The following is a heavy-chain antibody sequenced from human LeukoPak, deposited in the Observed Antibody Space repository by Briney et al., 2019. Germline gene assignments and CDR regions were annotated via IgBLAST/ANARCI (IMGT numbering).Heavy chain of an antibody. CDR3: ARDLEYSYGYPLDYHGMDV. D-gene: IGHD5-18*01. Sequence: GGSLRLSCAASGFTFSSYGMHWVRQAPGKGLEWVAVIWYDGSNKYYADSVKGRFTISRDNSKNTLYLQMNSLRAEDTAVYYCARDLEYSYGYPLDYHGMDVWGKGTTVTVSS. J-gene: IGHJ6*04. CDR1: GFTFSSYG. CDR2: IWYDGSNK. V-gene: IGHV3-33*01.